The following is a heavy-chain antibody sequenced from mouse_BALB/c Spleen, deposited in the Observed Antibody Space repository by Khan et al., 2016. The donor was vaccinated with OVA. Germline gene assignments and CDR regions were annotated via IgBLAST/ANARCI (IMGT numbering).Heavy chain of an antibody. CDR3: ARGVYGSFAY. CDR1: GYTFTDYW. V-gene: IGHV1-7*01. CDR2: INPSTGYT. J-gene: IGHJ3*01. Sequence: QVQLKESGAELAKPGASVKMSYKASGYTFTDYWIHWVKKRPGQGLEWIGYINPSTGYTEYNHKFKDKATLTADKSSSTAYMQLSSLTSEDSAVYYCARGVYGSFAYWGQGTLVTVSA. D-gene: IGHD2-2*01.